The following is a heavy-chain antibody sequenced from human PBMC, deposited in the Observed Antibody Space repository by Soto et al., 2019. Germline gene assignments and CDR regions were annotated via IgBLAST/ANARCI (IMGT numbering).Heavy chain of an antibody. J-gene: IGHJ1*01. D-gene: IGHD2-2*01. CDR3: AMLDCSTTSCYGGYFQH. CDR1: GSTFSSYA. V-gene: IGHV1-69*13. Sequence: ASVKVSCKASGSTFSSYAISWVRKAPGQGLEWMGGIIPIFGTENYEPKCKDIGTMTADESASTAFMELSGLRSEEMSVYYCAMLDCSTTSCYGGYFQHWGQGTLVTVSS. CDR2: IIPIFGTE.